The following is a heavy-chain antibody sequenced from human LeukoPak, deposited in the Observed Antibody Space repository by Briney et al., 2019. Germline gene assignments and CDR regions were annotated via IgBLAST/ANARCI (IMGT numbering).Heavy chain of an antibody. CDR1: GYTLPSYY. CDR2: INPSGGNT. Sequence: ASVKVSCKASGYTLPSYYMHWVRQAPGQGLEWMGVINPSGGNTNSAQKFQGRVTMTRDTSTSTVYMELSSLRSEDTAVYYCARGELYYFDYWGQGTLVTVSS. J-gene: IGHJ4*02. D-gene: IGHD1-26*01. V-gene: IGHV1-46*01. CDR3: ARGELYYFDY.